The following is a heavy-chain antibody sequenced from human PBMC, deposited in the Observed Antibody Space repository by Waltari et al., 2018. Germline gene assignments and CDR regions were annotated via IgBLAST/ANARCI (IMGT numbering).Heavy chain of an antibody. CDR1: GYSFTSYW. V-gene: IGHV5-51*01. Sequence: EVQLVQSGAEVKKPGESLKISCKGSGYSFTSYWIGWVRQMPGKGLEWMGIIYPGYSDTRYSPSFQGQVTISADKSISTAYLQWSSLKASDTAMYYCARRGYYYDSSGYPINNWFDPWGQGTLVTVSS. D-gene: IGHD3-22*01. CDR3: ARRGYYYDSSGYPINNWFDP. J-gene: IGHJ5*02. CDR2: IYPGYSDT.